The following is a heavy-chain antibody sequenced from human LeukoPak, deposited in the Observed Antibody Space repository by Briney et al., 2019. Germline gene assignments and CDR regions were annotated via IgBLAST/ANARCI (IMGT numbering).Heavy chain of an antibody. J-gene: IGHJ4*02. D-gene: IGHD3-16*02. CDR1: GFTFTSSA. CDR2: IVVGSGNT. Sequence: ASVKVSCKASGFTFTSSAVQWVRQAPGQRLEWIGWIVVGSGNTNYAQKFQERVTITRDMSTSTDYMELSSLRSEDTAVYYCAADRIMFGGVIALRLDYWGQGTLVTVSS. V-gene: IGHV1-58*01. CDR3: AADRIMFGGVIALRLDY.